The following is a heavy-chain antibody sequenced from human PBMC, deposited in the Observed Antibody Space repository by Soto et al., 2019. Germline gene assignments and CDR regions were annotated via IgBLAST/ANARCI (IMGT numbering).Heavy chain of an antibody. J-gene: IGHJ4*02. CDR3: ANDANTVVGVVSTVIDY. CDR1: GFTFGSYA. Sequence: EVQLLESGGGLVQPGGSLRLSCAASGFTFGSYAMSWVRQAPGKGLEWVSTISESGENTYYADSVKGRFTISRANSKNMVYLQMNSLGVEDTAVCYCANDANTVVGVVSTVIDYWGQGTLVTVSS. V-gene: IGHV3-23*01. CDR2: ISESGENT. D-gene: IGHD3-3*01.